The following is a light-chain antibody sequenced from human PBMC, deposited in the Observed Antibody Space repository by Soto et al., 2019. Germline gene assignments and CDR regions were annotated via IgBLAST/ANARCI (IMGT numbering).Light chain of an antibody. J-gene: IGLJ1*01. CDR3: CSYAGSYTYYV. CDR2: SVT. V-gene: IGLV2-11*01. Sequence: QSALTQPRSVSGSPGQSVTISCSGTINDVGGYNSVSWFQHHPGSAPKLMVHSVTQRPSGVPDRFSGSKSGNTASLTISGLQAEDEADYSCCSYAGSYTYYVFGTGNKVTVL. CDR1: INDVGGYNS.